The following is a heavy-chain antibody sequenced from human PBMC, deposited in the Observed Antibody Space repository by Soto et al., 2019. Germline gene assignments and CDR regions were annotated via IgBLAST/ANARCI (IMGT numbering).Heavy chain of an antibody. CDR2: ISYDGSNK. J-gene: IGHJ4*02. Sequence: PWGSLRLSCAASGFTFISYAIRCVRQSPFKGLEWVAVISYDGSNKYYADSVKGRFTISRDNSKNTLYLQMNSLRAEDTAVYYCARDSSRAFDYWGQGTLVTVSS. V-gene: IGHV3-30-3*01. CDR1: GFTFISYA. CDR3: ARDSSRAFDY.